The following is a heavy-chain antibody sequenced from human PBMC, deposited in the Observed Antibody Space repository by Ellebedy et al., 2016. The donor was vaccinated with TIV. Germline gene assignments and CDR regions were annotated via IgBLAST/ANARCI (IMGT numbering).Heavy chain of an antibody. CDR2: VYYSGTT. CDR3: ATESQNSNGWFGL. J-gene: IGHJ5*02. V-gene: IGHV4-59*11. Sequence: GSLRLSXSVSGRSIDSHYWSWIRQSPGKGLEWIGYVYYSGTTNYNPSLKSRVSMSVDTSKNQFSLRLTSVIAADAAMYYCATESQNSNGWFGLWGQGTLVTVSS. D-gene: IGHD3-22*01. CDR1: GRSIDSHY.